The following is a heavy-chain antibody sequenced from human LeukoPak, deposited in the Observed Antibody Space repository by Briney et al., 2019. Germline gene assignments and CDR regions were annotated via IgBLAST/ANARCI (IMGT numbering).Heavy chain of an antibody. CDR3: ARGMDWNYVGWFDP. Sequence: PGGSLRLSCAASGFTVSSNYMSWVRQAPGKRLEWVSVIYSGGSTYYADSVKGRFTISRDNSKNTLYLQMNSLRAEDTAVYYCARGMDWNYVGWFDPWGQGTLVTVSS. CDR2: IYSGGST. CDR1: GFTVSSNY. J-gene: IGHJ5*02. V-gene: IGHV3-53*01. D-gene: IGHD1-7*01.